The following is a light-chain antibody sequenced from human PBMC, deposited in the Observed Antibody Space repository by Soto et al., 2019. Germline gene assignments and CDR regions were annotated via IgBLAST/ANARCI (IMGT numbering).Light chain of an antibody. Sequence: DVVMTQPPLFLPVTLGQPASISCRSSQSLAHSDGNTYLNWFQQRPGQSPRRLIYKVSNRDSGVPDRFSGSGSGTDFTLKISRVEAEDVAVYYCMQGTNWPWTFGQGTKV. V-gene: IGKV2-30*02. CDR1: QSLAHSDGNTY. J-gene: IGKJ1*01. CDR3: MQGTNWPWT. CDR2: KVS.